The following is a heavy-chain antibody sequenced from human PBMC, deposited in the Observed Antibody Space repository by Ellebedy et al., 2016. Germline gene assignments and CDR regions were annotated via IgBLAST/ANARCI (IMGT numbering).Heavy chain of an antibody. CDR2: IGLDGGT. CDR1: GGSISSSSYY. D-gene: IGHD5-18*01. Sequence: SETLSLXCTVSGGSISSSSYYWGWVRQSPEKGLEWIGEIGLDGGTNYNPSHKSRVTNSDDTSKNQFSLKLTSLTAADTAVYFCARGSHGSPPNYFDYWGRGTPVTVSS. CDR3: ARGSHGSPPNYFDY. V-gene: IGHV4-39*07. J-gene: IGHJ4*02.